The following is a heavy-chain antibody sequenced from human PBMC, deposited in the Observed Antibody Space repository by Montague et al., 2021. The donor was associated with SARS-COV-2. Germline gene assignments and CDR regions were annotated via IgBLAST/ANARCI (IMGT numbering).Heavy chain of an antibody. CDR1: GDSISSSYW. V-gene: IGHV4-4*02. J-gene: IGHJ4*02. D-gene: IGHD6-13*01. CDR3: ASWSESDSWYQASLDY. CDR2: IFHSGTT. Sequence: SETLSLTCAVSGDSISSSYWWNWVSQSPGKGLEWIGEIFHSGTTNYNPSLKSRITISVDKSRNQFSLRLSSVTAADTAIYYCASWSESDSWYQASLDYWGQGTLITVSS.